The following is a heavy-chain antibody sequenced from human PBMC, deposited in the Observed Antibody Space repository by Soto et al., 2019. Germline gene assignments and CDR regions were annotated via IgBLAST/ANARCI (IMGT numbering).Heavy chain of an antibody. Sequence: PSETLSITCAVYGGSFSGYYWSWIRQPPGKGLEWIGEINHSGSTNYNPSLKSRVTISVDTSKNQFSLKLSSVTAAGTAVYYCARGEYCSSTSCLGKSNWFDPWGQGTLVTVSS. CDR3: ARGEYCSSTSCLGKSNWFDP. CDR1: GGSFSGYY. D-gene: IGHD2-2*01. CDR2: INHSGST. V-gene: IGHV4-34*01. J-gene: IGHJ5*02.